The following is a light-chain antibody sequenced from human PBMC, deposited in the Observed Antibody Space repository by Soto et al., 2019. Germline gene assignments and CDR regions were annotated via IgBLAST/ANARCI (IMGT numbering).Light chain of an antibody. J-gene: IGKJ5*01. CDR2: GAS. CDR1: QSVTNSY. CDR3: QQYSSSPPIT. V-gene: IGKV3-20*01. Sequence: EIVLTQSPDTLSLSPGEGATLSCRASQSVTNSYLAWYQQKPGQAPRILIYGASSRATGIPDRFSGSGSETDFTLTISRLEPEDFAVYYCQQYSSSPPITFGHGTRLEIK.